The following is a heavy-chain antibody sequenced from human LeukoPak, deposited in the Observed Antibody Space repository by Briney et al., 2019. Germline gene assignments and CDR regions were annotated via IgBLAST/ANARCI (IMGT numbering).Heavy chain of an antibody. CDR1: GTSFSPYY. V-gene: IGHV4-34*01. J-gene: IGHJ4*02. CDR2: INHSGTT. D-gene: IGHD6-13*01. Sequence: PSETLSLTCAVYGTSFSPYYWSWIRQPPGKGLEWIGDINHSGTTHCNPSLKSRVTISVDTSKNQVSLQLRSVTAADTAVYYCARHDSSSSWDLFDHWGQGTLVTVSS. CDR3: ARHDSSSSWDLFDH.